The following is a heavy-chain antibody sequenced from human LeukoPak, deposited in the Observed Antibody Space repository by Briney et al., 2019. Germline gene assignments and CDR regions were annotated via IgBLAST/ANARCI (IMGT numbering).Heavy chain of an antibody. D-gene: IGHD6-19*01. V-gene: IGHV1-2*02. CDR2: LNPNRGGT. J-gene: IGHJ4*02. CDR1: GYTFPGYY. Sequence: ASVKFSSKASGYTFPGYYMPWARHATGQGLAWMGWLNPNRGGTNYTQKFQGRDTMTRDTSISTAYMEVSRLPSNDTAVYYCARAPPRQWLVLNYWGQGTLLTVSS. CDR3: ARAPPRQWLVLNY.